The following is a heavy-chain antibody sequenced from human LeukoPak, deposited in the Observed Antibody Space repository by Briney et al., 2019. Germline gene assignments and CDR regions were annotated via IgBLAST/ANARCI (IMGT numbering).Heavy chain of an antibody. D-gene: IGHD3-22*01. J-gene: IGHJ4*02. CDR1: GFTFSSYG. CDR3: AKDPKVKPYYFDY. V-gene: IGHV3-30*02. Sequence: GGSLRLSCAASGFTFSSYGMHWFPQAPGKGLKGVAFIRYDGSNKYYADSVKGRFTISRDNSKNTLYLQMNSLRAEDTAVYYCAKDPKVKPYYFDYWGQGTLVTVSS. CDR2: IRYDGSNK.